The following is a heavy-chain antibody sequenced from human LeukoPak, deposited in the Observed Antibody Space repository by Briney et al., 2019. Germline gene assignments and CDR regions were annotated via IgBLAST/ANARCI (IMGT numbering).Heavy chain of an antibody. Sequence: ASVKVSCKASGYTFSVYYIHWMRQVPGQGLEWLGWINPASGDTEYGQKFQGRVSMTRDTSIATAYMELTGLAPGDTAVYYCARDRGPSYDSGIYFQYYFHFWGQGTLVTASS. CDR2: INPASGDT. CDR1: GYTFSVYY. V-gene: IGHV1-2*02. CDR3: ARDRGPSYDSGIYFQYYFHF. D-gene: IGHD3-10*01. J-gene: IGHJ4*02.